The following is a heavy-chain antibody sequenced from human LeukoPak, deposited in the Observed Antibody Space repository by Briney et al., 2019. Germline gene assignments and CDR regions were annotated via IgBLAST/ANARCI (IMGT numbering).Heavy chain of an antibody. V-gene: IGHV3-33*01. D-gene: IGHD3-3*01. CDR3: ARHRGPHVGRME. J-gene: IGHJ4*02. CDR1: GFTFSSYG. Sequence: GGSLRLSCAASGFTFSSYGMHWVRQAPGKGLEWVAVIWYDGSNKYYADSVKGRFTISRDNSKNTLYLQMNSLRAEDTAVYYCARHRGPHVGRMEWGQGTLVTVSS. CDR2: IWYDGSNK.